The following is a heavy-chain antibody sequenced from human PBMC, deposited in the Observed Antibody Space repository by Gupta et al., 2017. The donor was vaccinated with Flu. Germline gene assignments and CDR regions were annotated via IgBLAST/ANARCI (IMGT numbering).Heavy chain of an antibody. CDR3: EKDQENSSGWYRSRENNNYFDY. CDR2: ISYDGSNK. V-gene: IGHV3-30*18. CDR1: GFTFSRYG. D-gene: IGHD6-19*01. J-gene: IGHJ4*02. Sequence: QVQLVESGGGVVQPGRSLRLSCAASGFTFSRYGMHWVRQAPGKGLEWVAVISYDGSNKYYADSVKGRFTISRDNSKNTLYLQMNSLRAEDTAVYYCEKDQENSSGWYRSRENNNYFDYWGQGTLVTVSS.